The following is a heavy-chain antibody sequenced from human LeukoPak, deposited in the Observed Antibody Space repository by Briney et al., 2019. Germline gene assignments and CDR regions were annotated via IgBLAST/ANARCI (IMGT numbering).Heavy chain of an antibody. J-gene: IGHJ5*02. CDR2: IIPIFGTA. V-gene: IGHV1-69*06. Sequence: GASVKVSCKVSGYTLTELSMHWVRQAPGQGLEWMGGIIPIFGTANYAQKFQGRVTITADKSTSTAYMELSSLRSEDTAVYYCARKVPNDSSGYYYRGQSDPWGQGTLVTVSS. CDR1: GYTLTELS. CDR3: ARKVPNDSSGYYYRGQSDP. D-gene: IGHD3-22*01.